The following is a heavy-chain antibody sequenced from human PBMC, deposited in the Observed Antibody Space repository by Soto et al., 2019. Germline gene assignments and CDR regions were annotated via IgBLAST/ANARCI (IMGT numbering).Heavy chain of an antibody. J-gene: IGHJ6*02. CDR2: IYYSGST. D-gene: IGHD3-3*01. CDR1: GGSFSSGDYY. Sequence: PSETLSLTCAVYGGSFSSGDYYWSWIRQPPGKGLEWIGYIYYSGSTYYNPSLKSRVTISVDTSKNQFSLKLSSVTAADTAVYYCARSGQYYDFWSGYLKLGLYGMDVWGQGTTVTVSS. V-gene: IGHV4-30-4*01. CDR3: ARSGQYYDFWSGYLKLGLYGMDV.